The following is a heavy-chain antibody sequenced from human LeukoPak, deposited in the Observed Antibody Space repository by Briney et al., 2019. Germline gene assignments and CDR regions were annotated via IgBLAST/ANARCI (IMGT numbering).Heavy chain of an antibody. J-gene: IGHJ3*02. D-gene: IGHD3-22*01. V-gene: IGHV4-30-4*07. Sequence: PSETLSLTCAVSGGSISSGGYSWSWIRQPPGKGLEWIGYIYYSGSTYYNPSLKSRVTISVDTSKNQFSLKLSSVTAADTAVYYCARETYYYDSSGYYSIDAFDIWGQGTMVTVSS. CDR3: ARETYYYDSSGYYSIDAFDI. CDR1: GGSISSGGYS. CDR2: IYYSGST.